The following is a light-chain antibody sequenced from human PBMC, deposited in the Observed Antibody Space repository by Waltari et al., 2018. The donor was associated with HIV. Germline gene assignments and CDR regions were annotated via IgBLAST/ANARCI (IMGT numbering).Light chain of an antibody. CDR3: QQSYNTPRT. Sequence: DIQMTQSPSSLSASVGDRVTITCRASQSSSTYLNWYQQKPGKAPNLLIYAASNLQSGVPSRFSGSGSGTDFTLTISSLQVEDFATYYCQQSYNTPRTFGQGTRVDFK. V-gene: IGKV1-39*01. CDR1: QSSSTY. CDR2: AAS. J-gene: IGKJ1*01.